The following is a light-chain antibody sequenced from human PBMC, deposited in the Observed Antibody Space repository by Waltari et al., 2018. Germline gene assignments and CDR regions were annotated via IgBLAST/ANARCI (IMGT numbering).Light chain of an antibody. CDR2: GDY. J-gene: IGLJ2*01. Sequence: QSVLTQPPSVSGAPGQRVTISCTGSSSNIGAGYDVHWYQQLPGTAPKLLIYGDYNRPAGAPDRVSGSKSGTSASLAITGLQAEDEADYYCQSYDSSLSAYVVFGGGTKLTVL. CDR1: SSNIGAGYD. V-gene: IGLV1-40*01. CDR3: QSYDSSLSAYVV.